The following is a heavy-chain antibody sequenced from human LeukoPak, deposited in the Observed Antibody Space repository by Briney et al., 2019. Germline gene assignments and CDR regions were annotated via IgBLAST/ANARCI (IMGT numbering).Heavy chain of an antibody. CDR3: SRGREYISNWNPFDF. CDR1: GFTLSNYW. J-gene: IGHJ4*01. V-gene: IGHV3-74*01. CDR2: INGHGNTT. D-gene: IGHD6-13*01. Sequence: PGGSLRLSCAASGFTLSNYWMHWVRQVPGKGLVWVSSINGHGNTTKYADSVRGRFTISSDNAKNTLFLQMYSLRADDTAVYFCSRGREYISNWNPFDFWGHGTLVTVSS.